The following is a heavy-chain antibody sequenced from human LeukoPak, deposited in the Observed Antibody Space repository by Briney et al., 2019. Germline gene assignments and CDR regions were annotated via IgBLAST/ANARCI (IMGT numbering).Heavy chain of an antibody. D-gene: IGHD6-13*01. CDR1: GFTVSSNY. CDR3: ARGGYSSSWYHFDY. CDR2: IYSGGTT. Sequence: GGSLRLSCAASGFTVSSNYMSWVRQAPGKGLEWVSVIYSGGTTNYADSVKGRFTISRDNSKNTLFLQMNSLRAEDTAVNYCARGGYSSSWYHFDYWGQGTLVTVSS. V-gene: IGHV3-53*01. J-gene: IGHJ4*02.